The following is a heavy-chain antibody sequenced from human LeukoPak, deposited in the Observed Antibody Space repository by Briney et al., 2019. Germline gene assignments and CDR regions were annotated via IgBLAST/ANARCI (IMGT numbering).Heavy chain of an antibody. CDR1: GFTFSSYW. D-gene: IGHD5-18*01. J-gene: IGHJ4*02. CDR2: IKQDGSEK. CDR3: ARDTGGGYSCYDC. Sequence: GGSLRLSCAASGFTFSSYWMTWIRQAPGKGLEWVANIKQDGSEKYYVNSVKGRFTISRDNAKNSLYLQMNSLRAEDTAVYYCARDTGGGYSCYDCWGQGTLVTVSS. V-gene: IGHV3-7*01.